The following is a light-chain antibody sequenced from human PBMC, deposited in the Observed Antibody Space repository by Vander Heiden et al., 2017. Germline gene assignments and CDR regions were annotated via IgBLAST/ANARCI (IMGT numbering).Light chain of an antibody. CDR1: SGSVSTSSY. CDR3: VLYMGSGIWV. CDR2: STN. V-gene: IGLV8-61*01. J-gene: IGLJ3*02. Sequence: QTVVTQEPSFSVSPGGTVTLTCGLSSGSVSTSSYPSWYQQTPGQAPRTLIYSTNTRSSGVPDRFSGSILGNKAALTITGAQADDESDYYCVLYMGSGIWVFGGGTKLTAL.